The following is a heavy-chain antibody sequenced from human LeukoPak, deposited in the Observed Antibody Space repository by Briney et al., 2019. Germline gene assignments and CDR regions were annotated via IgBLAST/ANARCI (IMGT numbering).Heavy chain of an antibody. D-gene: IGHD1-26*01. CDR3: AKWEEGDY. Sequence: GGSLRLSCAASGFTFSSYGMHWVRQAPGKGLEWVAVISYDGSNKYYADSVKGRFTISRDNSKNTLYLQMNSLRAEDTAVYYCAKWEEGDYWGQGTLVTVSS. CDR1: GFTFSSYG. J-gene: IGHJ4*02. V-gene: IGHV3-30*18. CDR2: ISYDGSNK.